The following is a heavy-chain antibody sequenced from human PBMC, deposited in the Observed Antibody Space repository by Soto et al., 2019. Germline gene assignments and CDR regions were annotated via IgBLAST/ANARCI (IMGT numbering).Heavy chain of an antibody. V-gene: IGHV3-33*01. CDR1: GFTFSSYG. D-gene: IGHD3-22*01. CDR2: IWYDGRNK. CDR3: ARGGGGYYYFDY. Sequence: QVQLVESGGGVVQPGRSLRLSCAASGFTFSSYGMHWVRQAPGKGLEWVAVIWYDGRNKYYADSVKGRFTISRDNSKNTLYLQMNSLRAEDTAVYYCARGGGGYYYFDYWGQGTLVTVSS. J-gene: IGHJ4*02.